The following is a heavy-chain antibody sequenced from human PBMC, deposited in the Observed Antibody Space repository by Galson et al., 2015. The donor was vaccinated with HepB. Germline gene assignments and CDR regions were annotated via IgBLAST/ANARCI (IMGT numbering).Heavy chain of an antibody. CDR2: INHSGST. V-gene: IGHV4-34*09. CDR3: AREGQWLVNFDY. CDR1: GGSFSGYY. J-gene: IGHJ4*02. Sequence: VQLQESGPGLVKPSQSLSLTCAVYGGSFSGYYWSWIRQPPGKGLEWIGEINHSGSTNYNPSLKSRVTISVDTSKNQFSLKLSSVTAADTAVYYCAREGQWLVNFDYWSQGTLVTVSS. D-gene: IGHD6-19*01.